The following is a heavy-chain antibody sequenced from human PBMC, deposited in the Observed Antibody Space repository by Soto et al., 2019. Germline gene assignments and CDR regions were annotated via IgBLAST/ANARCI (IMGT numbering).Heavy chain of an antibody. CDR2: IIPIAAIA. V-gene: IGHV1-69*02. CDR1: GGTFSRYT. CDR3: ARGYTTVRGAPSWFDP. D-gene: IGHD3-10*01. J-gene: IGHJ5*02. Sequence: QVQLVQSGAEVKKPGSSVKVSCKASGGTFSRYTINWVRQAPGQGLEWMGRIIPIAAIANYTQKFQGRVTITGDKSSTTAYMELSSLRSDDTAVYYCARGYTTVRGAPSWFDPWGQGTLVTVSS.